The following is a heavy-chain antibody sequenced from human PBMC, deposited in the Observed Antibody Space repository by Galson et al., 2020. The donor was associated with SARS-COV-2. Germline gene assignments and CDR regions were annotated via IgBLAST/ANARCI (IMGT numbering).Heavy chain of an antibody. J-gene: IGHJ4*02. CDR1: GGSISSGGYY. D-gene: IGHD1-1*01. CDR2: IYYSGST. Sequence: SETLSLTCAVSGGSISSGGYYWSWIRQHPGKGLEWIGYIYYSGSTYYNPSLKSRVTISVDTSKNQFSLKLSSVTAADTAVYYCAREVYNAWGGDIDYWGQGTLVTVSS. V-gene: IGHV4-31*11. CDR3: AREVYNAWGGDIDY.